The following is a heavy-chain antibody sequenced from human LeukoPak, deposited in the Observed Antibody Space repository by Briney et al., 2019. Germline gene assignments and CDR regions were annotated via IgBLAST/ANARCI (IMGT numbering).Heavy chain of an antibody. CDR2: IYHSGST. CDR3: ARDGELIPASFDY. D-gene: IGHD1-26*01. V-gene: IGHV4-38-2*02. J-gene: IGHJ4*02. Sequence: SETLSLTCTVSGYSISSGYYWGWIRQPPGKGLEWIGSIYHSGSTYYNPSLKSRVTISVDTSKNQFSLKLSSVTAADTAVYYCARDGELIPASFDYWGQGTLVTVSS. CDR1: GYSISSGYY.